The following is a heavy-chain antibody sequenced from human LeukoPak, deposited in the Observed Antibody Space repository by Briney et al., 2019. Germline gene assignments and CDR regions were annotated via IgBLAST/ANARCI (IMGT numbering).Heavy chain of an antibody. Sequence: GRSLRLSCAASGFTFSSYGMHWVRQAPGKGLEWVAVIWYDGSNKYYADSVKGRFTISRDNSKNTLYLQMNSLRAEDTAVYYCARGGLWFGELSSGGDYWGQGTLVTVSS. V-gene: IGHV3-33*01. CDR2: IWYDGSNK. J-gene: IGHJ4*02. D-gene: IGHD3-10*01. CDR1: GFTFSSYG. CDR3: ARGGLWFGELSSGGDY.